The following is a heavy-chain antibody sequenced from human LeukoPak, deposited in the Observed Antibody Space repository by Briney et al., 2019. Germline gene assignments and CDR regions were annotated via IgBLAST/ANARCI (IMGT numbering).Heavy chain of an antibody. V-gene: IGHV4-4*02. J-gene: IGHJ4*02. D-gene: IGHD4-17*01. CDR1: GGSVSSTNW. Sequence: SETLSLTCGVSGGSVSSTNWWTWIRQPPGKGLEWIGEVHLDGRTNFNPSLKSRVTVSVDKSKNQFSLKLSSVTAADTAVYYCAGSMTTVPTSLDYWGQGTLVTVSS. CDR3: AGSMTTVPTSLDY. CDR2: VHLDGRT.